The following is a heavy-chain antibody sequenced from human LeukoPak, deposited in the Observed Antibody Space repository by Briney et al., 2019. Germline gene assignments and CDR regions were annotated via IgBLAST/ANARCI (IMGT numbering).Heavy chain of an antibody. CDR3: ARAWDTAMVDY. D-gene: IGHD5-18*01. Sequence: SQTLSLTCTVSGGSISSGDYYWGWIRQPPGKGLEWIGYIYYSGSTYYNPSLKSRVTISVDTSKNQFSLKLSSVTAADTAVYYCARAWDTAMVDYWGQGTLVTVSS. V-gene: IGHV4-30-4*08. CDR2: IYYSGST. J-gene: IGHJ4*02. CDR1: GGSISSGDYY.